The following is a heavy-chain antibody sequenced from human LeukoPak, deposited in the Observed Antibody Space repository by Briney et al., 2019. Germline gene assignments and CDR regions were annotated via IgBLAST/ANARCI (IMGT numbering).Heavy chain of an antibody. J-gene: IGHJ4*02. Sequence: GGSLRLSCAASGFTFSSYSMNWVRQAPGKGLEWVSSISSSRSYIYYADSVKGRFTISRDNAKNSLYLQMNSLRAEDTAVYYCARDQRSGYSSSAFDYWGQGTLVTVSS. V-gene: IGHV3-21*01. CDR1: GFTFSSYS. CDR3: ARDQRSGYSSSAFDY. D-gene: IGHD6-13*01. CDR2: ISSSRSYI.